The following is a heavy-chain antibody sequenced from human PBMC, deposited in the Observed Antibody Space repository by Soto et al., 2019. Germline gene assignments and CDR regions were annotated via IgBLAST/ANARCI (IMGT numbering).Heavy chain of an antibody. Sequence: QVQLQESGPGLVKPSQTLSLTCTVSGGSISSGGYYWSWIRQHPGRGLEWIGYIYYSGNTYYNPSLKSRVSISLDTSKTQFSLKLTSVTAADTAVYYCARGGSTAVSGPGSFDIWGHGTMVTVTS. V-gene: IGHV4-30-4*08. D-gene: IGHD4-17*01. CDR3: ARGGSTAVSGPGSFDI. J-gene: IGHJ3*02. CDR1: GGSISSGGYY. CDR2: IYYSGNT.